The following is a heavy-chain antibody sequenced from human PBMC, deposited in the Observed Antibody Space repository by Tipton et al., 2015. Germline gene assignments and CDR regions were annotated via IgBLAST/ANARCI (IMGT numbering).Heavy chain of an antibody. V-gene: IGHV4-59*01. J-gene: IGHJ4*02. Sequence: TLSLTCTVSGGAISNYYWSWIRQPPGKGLEWIAYVYYTGSTNYSPALKSRLTISMDTSKNQFSLKLSSVTAADTAVYYCARTGYCSRGSCSFNYFDFWGQGTLVTVSS. D-gene: IGHD2-15*01. CDR2: VYYTGST. CDR3: ARTGYCSRGSCSFNYFDF. CDR1: GGAISNYY.